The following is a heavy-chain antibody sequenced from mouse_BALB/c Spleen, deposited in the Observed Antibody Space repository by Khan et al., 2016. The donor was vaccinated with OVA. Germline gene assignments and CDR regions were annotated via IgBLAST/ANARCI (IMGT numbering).Heavy chain of an antibody. CDR3: ARPVYDGYFDY. J-gene: IGHJ2*01. V-gene: IGHV1S137*01. CDR1: GYTFTDYA. Sequence: QVRLQQSGPELVRPGVSVKISCKGSGYTFTDYAMYWVKQSHAKSLEWIGLISTYSGSTNYNQKFKGKVTMTVDKSSSAAYMELARFTSEDSAIYYCARPVYDGYFDYWGQGTALTVSS. D-gene: IGHD2-3*01. CDR2: ISTYSGST.